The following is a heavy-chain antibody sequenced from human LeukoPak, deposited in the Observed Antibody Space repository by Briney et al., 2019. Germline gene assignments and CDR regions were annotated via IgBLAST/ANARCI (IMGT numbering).Heavy chain of an antibody. J-gene: IGHJ6*03. CDR2: INPYNGDT. CDR1: GYTFTGYY. Sequence: ASVKISCKTSGYTFTGYYLHWVRQAPGQELEWMECINPYNGDTHYTPKFKGRVTLTRDTSTTTSYMDLSRLTSDNTAVYFCATGTYDSRGYYSAYLFYMELWGKGTTVTVSS. CDR3: ATGTYDSRGYYSAYLFYMEL. D-gene: IGHD3-22*01. V-gene: IGHV1-2*02.